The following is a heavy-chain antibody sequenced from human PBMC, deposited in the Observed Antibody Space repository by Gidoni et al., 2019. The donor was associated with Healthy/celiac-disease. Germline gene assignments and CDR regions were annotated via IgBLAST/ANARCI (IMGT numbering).Heavy chain of an antibody. D-gene: IGHD3-10*01. CDR3: AHSSITMVRGVIAHFDY. CDR2: IYWDDDK. J-gene: IGHJ4*01. V-gene: IGHV2-5*02. CDR1: VFSFRTSGVG. Sequence: QITLQESGPTMVKPTQTLTLTCPFYVFSFRTSGVGVGWNRQPPGKALDWLALIYWDDDKRYSPSLKSRRTITKDTSKNHVGITRTNMDPVDTATDYCAHSSITMVRGVIAHFDYWGHGTLVTVSS.